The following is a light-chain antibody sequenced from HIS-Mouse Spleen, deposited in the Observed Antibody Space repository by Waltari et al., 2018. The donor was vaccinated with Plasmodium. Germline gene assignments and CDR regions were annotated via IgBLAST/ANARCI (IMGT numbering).Light chain of an antibody. Sequence: EIVMTQSPATLSVSPGERATLSCRASQSVSSNLAWYQQKPGQAPRLLIYGASTRATGIPARVSGSGSGTEFTLTINSLQSEDFSVYYCQQYNNWSFTFGPGTKVDIK. J-gene: IGKJ3*01. V-gene: IGKV3-15*01. CDR2: GAS. CDR1: QSVSSN. CDR3: QQYNNWSFT.